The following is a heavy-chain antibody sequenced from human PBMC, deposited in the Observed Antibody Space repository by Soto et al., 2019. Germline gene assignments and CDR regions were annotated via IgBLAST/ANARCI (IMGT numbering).Heavy chain of an antibody. D-gene: IGHD3-16*01. Sequence: TGGSLRLSCAASGFTFSGRYMDWVRQAPGKGLEWVGRTKNKANSYTTEYAASVKGRFTISRDYSRDSVYLQMNSLKTDDTAVYYCTIEGAYPGPDFDYWGQGTLVTVSS. J-gene: IGHJ4*02. CDR2: TKNKANSYTT. CDR3: TIEGAYPGPDFDY. CDR1: GFTFSGRY. V-gene: IGHV3-72*01.